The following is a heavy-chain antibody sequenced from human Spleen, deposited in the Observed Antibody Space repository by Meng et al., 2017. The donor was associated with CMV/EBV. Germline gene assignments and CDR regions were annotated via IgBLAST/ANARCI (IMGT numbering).Heavy chain of an antibody. CDR3: ARHRGTGYFDY. J-gene: IGHJ4*02. Sequence: GSLRLSCTVSGDSSSSYYWTWIRQPPGKGLEWIGYIYYSGSPNYNPSYKSRVTIILDTTKNQFSLKLSSVTAADTAVYYCARHRGTGYFDYWGQGTLVTVSS. D-gene: IGHD3-10*01. CDR1: GDSSSSYY. V-gene: IGHV4-59*01. CDR2: IYYSGSP.